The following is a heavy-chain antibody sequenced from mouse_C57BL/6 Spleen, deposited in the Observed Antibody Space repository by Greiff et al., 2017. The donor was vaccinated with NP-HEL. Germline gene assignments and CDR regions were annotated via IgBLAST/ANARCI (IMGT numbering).Heavy chain of an antibody. CDR2: IYPGDGDT. V-gene: IGHV1-82*01. CDR1: GYAFSSSW. D-gene: IGHD1-1*01. Sequence: VQLQQSGPELVKPGASVKISCKASGYAFSSSWMNWVKQRPGKGLEWIGRIYPGDGDTNYNGKFKGKATLTADKSSSTAYMQLSSLTSEDSAVYFGARDLTTVVAEGYWGQGTTLTVSS. CDR3: ARDLTTVVAEGY. J-gene: IGHJ2*01.